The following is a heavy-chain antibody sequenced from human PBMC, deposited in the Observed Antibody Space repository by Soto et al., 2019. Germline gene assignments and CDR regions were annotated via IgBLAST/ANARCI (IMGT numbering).Heavy chain of an antibody. J-gene: IGHJ4*02. CDR3: ARGKVLLWFGELLAPAFDY. Sequence: QVQLQQWGAGLLKPSETLSLTCAVYGGSFSGYYRSWIRQPPGKGLEWIGEINHSGSTNYNPSLKSRVTISVDTSKNQFSLKLSSVTAADTAVYYCARGKVLLWFGELLAPAFDYWGQGTLVTVSS. D-gene: IGHD3-10*01. CDR1: GGSFSGYY. V-gene: IGHV4-34*01. CDR2: INHSGST.